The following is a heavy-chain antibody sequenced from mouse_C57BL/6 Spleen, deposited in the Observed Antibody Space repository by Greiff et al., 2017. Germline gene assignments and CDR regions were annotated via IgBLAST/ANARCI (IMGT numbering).Heavy chain of an antibody. CDR2: INPSNGGT. J-gene: IGHJ3*01. V-gene: IGHV1-53*01. CDR1: GYTFTSYW. CDR3: ARGDYGSSPWFAY. Sequence: VQLQQPGTELVKPGASVKLSCKASGYTFTSYWMHWVKQRPGQGLGWIGNINPSNGGTNYNEKFKSKATLTVDKSSSTAYMQLSSLTSEDSAVYYCARGDYGSSPWFAYWGQGTLVTVSA. D-gene: IGHD1-1*01.